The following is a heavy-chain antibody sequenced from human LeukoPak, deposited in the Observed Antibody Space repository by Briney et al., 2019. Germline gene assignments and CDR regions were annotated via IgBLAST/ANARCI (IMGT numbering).Heavy chain of an antibody. D-gene: IGHD3-22*01. CDR3: AGVRYYYDSSGYFYYFDY. CDR1: GGSISSYS. CDR2: IYYSGST. J-gene: IGHJ4*02. V-gene: IGHV4-59*01. Sequence: SETLSLTCTVSGGSISSYSWSWIRQPPGKGLEWIGYIYYSGSTNYNPSLKSRVTISVDTSKNQFSLKLGSVTAADTAVYYCAGVRYYYDSSGYFYYFDYWGQGTLVTVSS.